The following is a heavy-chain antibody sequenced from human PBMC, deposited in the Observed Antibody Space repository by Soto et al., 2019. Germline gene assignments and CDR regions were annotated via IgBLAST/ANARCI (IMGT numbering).Heavy chain of an antibody. CDR3: ARPSMVPGDYFDV. CDR2: IYDSGST. D-gene: IGHD3-10*01. J-gene: IGHJ4*02. V-gene: IGHV4-59*11. CDR1: GDTLDNPY. Sequence: SETLSLTYSVSGDTLDNPYWAWIRHSPGKGLEWIGNIYDSGSTNYSPALKSRVSMSVDTSKNLFSLKMNSVTAADTAVYCCARPSMVPGDYFDVWGQG.